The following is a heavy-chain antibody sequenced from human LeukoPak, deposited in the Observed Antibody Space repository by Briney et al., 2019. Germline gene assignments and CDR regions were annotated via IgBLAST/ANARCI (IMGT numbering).Heavy chain of an antibody. V-gene: IGHV4-61*02. Sequence: PSQTLSLTCTVSGGSISSGSYYWNWIRQPAGKGLEWIGRIYSSGSTNYNPSLKSRVTISVDTSKNQFSLKLSSVTAADTAVYYCAREGLNMVRGVIPKEAWGWFDPWGQGTLVTVSS. CDR3: AREGLNMVRGVIPKEAWGWFDP. J-gene: IGHJ5*02. CDR1: GGSISSGSYY. CDR2: IYSSGST. D-gene: IGHD3-10*01.